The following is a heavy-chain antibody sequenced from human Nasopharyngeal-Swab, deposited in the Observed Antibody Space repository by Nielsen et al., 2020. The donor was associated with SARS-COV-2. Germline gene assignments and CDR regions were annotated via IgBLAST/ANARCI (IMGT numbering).Heavy chain of an antibody. V-gene: IGHV4-59*01. CDR2: IYYSGST. CDR1: GGSISSYY. J-gene: IGHJ6*03. D-gene: IGHD5-18*01. Sequence: SETLSLTCTVSGGSISSYYWSWIRKPPGKGLEWIGYIYYSGSTNYNPSLKSRVTISVDTSKNQFSLKLSSVTAADTAVYYCARVGEEAMAKFYYYYYYMDVWGKGTTVTVSS. CDR3: ARVGEEAMAKFYYYYYYMDV.